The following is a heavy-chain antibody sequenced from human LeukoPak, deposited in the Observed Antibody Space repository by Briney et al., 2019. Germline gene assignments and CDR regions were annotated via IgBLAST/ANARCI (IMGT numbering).Heavy chain of an antibody. V-gene: IGHV3-30-3*01. Sequence: GRSLRLSCAASGFTFSGYDMNWVRQAPGKGLEWVAVVSYDGSNKYYADSVKGRFTISRDNSKNTLYLQMNILRAEDTAVYYCARVDSSSWHFDYWGQGTLVTVSS. CDR3: ARVDSSSWHFDY. CDR2: VSYDGSNK. D-gene: IGHD6-13*01. J-gene: IGHJ4*02. CDR1: GFTFSGYD.